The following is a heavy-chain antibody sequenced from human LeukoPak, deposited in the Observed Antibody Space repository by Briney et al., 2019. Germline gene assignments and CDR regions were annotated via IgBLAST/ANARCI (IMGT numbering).Heavy chain of an antibody. CDR2: IIPIFGTA. V-gene: IGHV1-69*05. D-gene: IGHD2-2*01. J-gene: IGHJ3*02. CDR3: ASGGPPYCSSTSCSLPAAFDI. CDR1: GGTFSSYA. Sequence: SVKVSCKASGGTFSSYAISWVRQAPGQGLEWKGGIIPIFGTANYAQKFQGRVTITTDESTSTAYMELSSLRSEDTAVYYCASGGPPYCSSTSCSLPAAFDIWGQGTMVTVSS.